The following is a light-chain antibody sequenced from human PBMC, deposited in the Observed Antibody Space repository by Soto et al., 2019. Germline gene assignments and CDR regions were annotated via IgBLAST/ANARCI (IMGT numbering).Light chain of an antibody. J-gene: IGLJ3*02. CDR3: SSYAGSNNFVV. Sequence: QSALTQPPSASGSPGQSVTISCTGTSSDIGVYNYVSWYQQHPGKAPKVMIYEVSKRPSGVPDRFSGSKSGNTASLTVSGRQAEDEADYYCSSYAGSNNFVVFGGGTKLTVL. CDR2: EVS. CDR1: SSDIGVYNY. V-gene: IGLV2-8*01.